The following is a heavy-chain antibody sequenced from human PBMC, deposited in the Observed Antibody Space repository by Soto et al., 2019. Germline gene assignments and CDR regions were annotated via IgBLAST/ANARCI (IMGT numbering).Heavy chain of an antibody. CDR1: GGSISSGDYY. D-gene: IGHD1-26*01. J-gene: IGHJ4*02. CDR3: ASYSGGYYGGVGY. Sequence: SETLSLTCTVSGGSISSGDYYWSWIRQPPGKGLEWIGYIDDSGRTNYNPSLKSRVTISPDTSKNQFSLKLSSVTAADTAVYYCASYSGGYYGGVGYWGQGTLVTVSS. CDR2: IDDSGRT. V-gene: IGHV4-30-4*01.